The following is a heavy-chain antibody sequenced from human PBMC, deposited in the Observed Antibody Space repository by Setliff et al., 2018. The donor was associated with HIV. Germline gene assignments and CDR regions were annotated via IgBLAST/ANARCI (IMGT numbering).Heavy chain of an antibody. CDR2: IYPGDSET. Sequence: PGESLKISCQASGYSFTKFWIGWVRQMPGKGLEWMGNIYPGDSETRYSPSFHGQVTFSADTTVDTAYLQWNTLKSSDTAMYYCAREIRTIEGGALDIWGQGTSVTVSS. J-gene: IGHJ3*02. CDR3: AREIRTIEGGALDI. D-gene: IGHD3-16*01. CDR1: GYSFTKFW. V-gene: IGHV5-51*01.